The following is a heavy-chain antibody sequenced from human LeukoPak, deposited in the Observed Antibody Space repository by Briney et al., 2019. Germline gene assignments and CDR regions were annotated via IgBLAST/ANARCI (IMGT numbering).Heavy chain of an antibody. Sequence: PGGSLRLSCAASGFTFSSYSTNWVRQAPGKGLEWVSSISSSSSYIYYADSVKGRFTISRDNAKNSLYLQMNSLRAEDTAVYYCAAARIVATMLVYMDVWGKGTTVTVSS. CDR3: AAARIVATMLVYMDV. CDR1: GFTFSSYS. D-gene: IGHD5-12*01. CDR2: ISSSSSYI. V-gene: IGHV3-21*01. J-gene: IGHJ6*03.